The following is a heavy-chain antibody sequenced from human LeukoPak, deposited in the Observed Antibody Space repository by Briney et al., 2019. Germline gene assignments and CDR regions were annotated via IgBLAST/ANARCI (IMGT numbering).Heavy chain of an antibody. CDR3: AKVLYSYYYYGMDV. J-gene: IGHJ6*02. V-gene: IGHV3-23*01. CDR2: ISGSGGST. CDR1: VFTFSSYA. D-gene: IGHD2-2*02. Sequence: GGSLRLSCAASVFTFSSYAMSWVRQAPGKGLEWVSAISGSGGSTYYADSVKGRFTISRDHSKNTLYLQMNSLRAEDTAIYYCAKVLYSYYYYGMDVWGQGTTVTVSS.